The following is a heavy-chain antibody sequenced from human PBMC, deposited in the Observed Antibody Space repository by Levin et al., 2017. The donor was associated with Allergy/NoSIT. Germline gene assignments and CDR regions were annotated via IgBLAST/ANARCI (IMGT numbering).Heavy chain of an antibody. CDR1: GFTFSSYA. J-gene: IGHJ1*01. Sequence: PGGSLRLSCAASGFTFSSYAMNWVRQAPGKGLEWVSGISAIDGRAYYADSVKGRFTISRDNSKNAAFLQMNRLRVEDTAVYYCAELREVGIGELLPLGWGQGTLVTVAP. CDR2: ISAIDGRA. D-gene: IGHD3-10*01. CDR3: AELREVGIGELLPLG. V-gene: IGHV3-23*01.